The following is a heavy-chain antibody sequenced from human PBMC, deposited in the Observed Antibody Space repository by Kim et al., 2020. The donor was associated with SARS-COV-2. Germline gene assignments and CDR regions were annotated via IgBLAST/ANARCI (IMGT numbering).Heavy chain of an antibody. Sequence: PSLKSRVTISVDTSKNQFSLKLSSVTAADTAVYYCARELYSSSENWFDPWGQGTLVTVSS. CDR3: ARELYSSSENWFDP. J-gene: IGHJ5*02. D-gene: IGHD6-6*01. V-gene: IGHV4-59*01.